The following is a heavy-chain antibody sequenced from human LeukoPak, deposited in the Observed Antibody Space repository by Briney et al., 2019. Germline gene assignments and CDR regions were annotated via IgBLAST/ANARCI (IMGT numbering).Heavy chain of an antibody. V-gene: IGHV1-69*04. J-gene: IGHJ5*02. CDR2: IIPILGIA. CDR1: RGTLSRYA. Sequence: SVNVSCKASRGTLSRYAISWVRQAPGQGVEWVGRIIPILGIANYAQKFQGRVTITADKSTSTAYMELSSLRSEDTAVYYCARGPPRSSDNWFDPWGQGTMVTVSS. D-gene: IGHD2-15*01. CDR3: ARGPPRSSDNWFDP.